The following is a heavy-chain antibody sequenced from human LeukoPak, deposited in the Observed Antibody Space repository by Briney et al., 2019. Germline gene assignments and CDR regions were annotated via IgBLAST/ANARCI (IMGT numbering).Heavy chain of an antibody. CDR1: GFSFSSYW. J-gene: IGHJ4*02. CDR2: IRYDGSNK. V-gene: IGHV3-30*02. CDR3: AKDGGY. Sequence: GGSLRLSCAASGFSFSSYWMTWVRQTPGKGLEWVAFIRYDGSNKYYADSVKGRFTISRDNSKNTLYLQMNSLRAEDTAVYYCAKDGGYWGQGTLVTVSS. D-gene: IGHD3-16*01.